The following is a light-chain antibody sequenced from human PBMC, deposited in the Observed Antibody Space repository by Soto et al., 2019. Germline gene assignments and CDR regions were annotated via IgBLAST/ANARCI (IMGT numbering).Light chain of an antibody. Sequence: DIQMTQSPSSLSASVGDRVTITCQASQDISNYLNWYQQKPGKAPKLLIYDASNLETGVPSRFSGSGSGTDSTLTISSLQNEDIATYYCQQYANLPPFTFGPGKNVDIK. CDR2: DAS. J-gene: IGKJ3*01. CDR3: QQYANLPPFT. CDR1: QDISNY. V-gene: IGKV1-33*01.